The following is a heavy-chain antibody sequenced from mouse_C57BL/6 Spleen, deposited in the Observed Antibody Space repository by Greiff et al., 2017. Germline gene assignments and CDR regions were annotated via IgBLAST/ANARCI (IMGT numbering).Heavy chain of an antibody. Sequence: QVQLQQPGAELVKPGASVKLSCKASGYTFTSYWMHWVKQRPGQGLEWIGIIHPNSGSTNYNEKFKIKATLTVDESSSTAYMQLSSLAAEDSAVYYCARHVNYAMDYWGQGASVTVSS. V-gene: IGHV1-64*01. CDR1: GYTFTSYW. CDR2: IHPNSGST. CDR3: ARHVNYAMDY. J-gene: IGHJ4*01.